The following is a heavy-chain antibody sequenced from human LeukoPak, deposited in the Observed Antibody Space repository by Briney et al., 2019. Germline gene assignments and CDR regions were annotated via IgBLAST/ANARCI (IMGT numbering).Heavy chain of an antibody. CDR3: ARDEYDFWSGYYYMDV. D-gene: IGHD3-3*01. Sequence: ASVKVSCKASGGTFSSYAISWVRQAPGQGLEWMGWISAYNGNTNYAQKLQGRVTMTTDTSTSTAYMELRSLRSDDTAVYYCARDEYDFWSGYYYMDVWGKGTTVTVSS. CDR2: ISAYNGNT. V-gene: IGHV1-18*01. J-gene: IGHJ6*03. CDR1: GGTFSSYA.